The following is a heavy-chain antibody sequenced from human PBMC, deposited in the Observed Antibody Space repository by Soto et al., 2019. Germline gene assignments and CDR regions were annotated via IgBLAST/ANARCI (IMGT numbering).Heavy chain of an antibody. J-gene: IGHJ3*02. D-gene: IGHD3-3*01. CDR2: ILPMSETT. Sequence: QVQLVQSGAEVKKPGSSVKISCKSSGGAFSSYGLGWVRQAPGQGLEWMGGILPMSETTKYAQKFQGRVTIPADQTTTSAYLELTSLKSYDTAVYYCARDRLVTIFGRGGGEGLDIWGQGTMVTVSS. CDR1: GGAFSSYG. CDR3: ARDRLVTIFGRGGGEGLDI. V-gene: IGHV1-69*01.